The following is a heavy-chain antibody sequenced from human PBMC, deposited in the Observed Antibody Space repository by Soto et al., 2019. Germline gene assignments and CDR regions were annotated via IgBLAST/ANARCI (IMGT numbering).Heavy chain of an antibody. Sequence: SETLSLTCTVSGGSISPYYWSWIRQPPGKGLEWIGYIFYSGGTNYNPSLKSRVTISVDTSKNQFSLQLSSVTAADTAVYYCARGVYGGNYHYLDYWGQGTLVTVSS. D-gene: IGHD4-17*01. CDR3: ARGVYGGNYHYLDY. J-gene: IGHJ4*02. V-gene: IGHV4-59*01. CDR2: IFYSGGT. CDR1: GGSISPYY.